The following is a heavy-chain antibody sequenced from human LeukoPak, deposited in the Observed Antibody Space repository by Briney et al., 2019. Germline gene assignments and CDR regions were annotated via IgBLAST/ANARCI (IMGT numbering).Heavy chain of an antibody. J-gene: IGHJ4*02. CDR2: ISYDGSNK. CDR1: GFTFSSYG. D-gene: IGHD3-10*01. V-gene: IGHV3-30*18. Sequence: GGSLRLSCAASGFTFSSYGMHWVRQAPGKGLEWVAVISYDGSNKYYADSVKGRFTISRDNSKNTLYLQMNSLRAEDTAVYYCAKDLLYYYGSGSFDYWGQGTLVTVSS. CDR3: AKDLLYYYGSGSFDY.